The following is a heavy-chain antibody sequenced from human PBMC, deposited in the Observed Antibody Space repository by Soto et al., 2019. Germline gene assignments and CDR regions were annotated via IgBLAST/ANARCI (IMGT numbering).Heavy chain of an antibody. CDR3: ARETKRDFWSGYYAPPYGMDV. J-gene: IGHJ6*02. CDR2: INPNSGGT. CDR1: GYTFTGYY. Sequence: ASVKVSCKASGYTFTGYYMHWVRQAPGQGLEWMGWINPNSGGTNYAQKFQGWVTMTRDTSISTAYMELSRLRSDDTAVYYCARETKRDFWSGYYAPPYGMDVWRQGTTVTVSS. V-gene: IGHV1-2*04. D-gene: IGHD3-3*01.